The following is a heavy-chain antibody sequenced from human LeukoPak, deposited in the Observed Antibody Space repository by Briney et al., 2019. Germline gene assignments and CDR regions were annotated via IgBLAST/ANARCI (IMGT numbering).Heavy chain of an antibody. CDR3: ATDLVGATTPSYFDY. CDR1: GYTLTELS. Sequence: ASVKVSCKVSGYTLTELSMHWVRQAPGKGLEWMGGLDPEDGETIYAQKFQGRVTMTEDTSTDTAYMELSSLRSEDTAVYYCATDLVGATTPSYFDYWGQGTLVTVSS. CDR2: LDPEDGET. V-gene: IGHV1-24*01. J-gene: IGHJ4*02. D-gene: IGHD1-26*01.